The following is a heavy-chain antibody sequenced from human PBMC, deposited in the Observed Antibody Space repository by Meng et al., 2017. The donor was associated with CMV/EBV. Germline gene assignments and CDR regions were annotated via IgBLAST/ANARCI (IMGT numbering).Heavy chain of an antibody. CDR1: GFTFSSYA. J-gene: IGHJ4*02. CDR3: AIGSNHNY. D-gene: IGHD1-14*01. CDR2: ISYDGSNK. V-gene: IGHV3-30*04. Sequence: GESLKISCAASGFTFSSYAMHWVRQAPGKGLEWVAVISYDGSNKYYADSVKGRFTISRDNSKNTLYLQMNSLRAEDTAVYYCAIGSNHNYWGQGTMVTVSS.